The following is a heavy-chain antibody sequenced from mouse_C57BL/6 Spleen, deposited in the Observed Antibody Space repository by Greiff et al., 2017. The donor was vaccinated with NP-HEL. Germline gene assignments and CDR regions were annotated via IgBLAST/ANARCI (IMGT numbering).Heavy chain of an antibody. D-gene: IGHD2-5*01. J-gene: IGHJ3*01. CDR3: ARASYYSNYAWFAY. CDR1: GYSITSGYY. V-gene: IGHV3-6*01. CDR2: ISYDGSN. Sequence: VQLKESGPGLVKPSQSLSLTCSVTGYSITSGYYWNWIRQFPGNKLEWMGYISYDGSNNYNPSLKNRISITRDTSKNQFFLKLNSVTTEDTATYYCARASYYSNYAWFAYWGQGTLVTVSA.